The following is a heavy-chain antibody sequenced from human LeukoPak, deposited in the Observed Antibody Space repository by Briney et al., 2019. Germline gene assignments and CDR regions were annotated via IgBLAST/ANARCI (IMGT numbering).Heavy chain of an antibody. J-gene: IGHJ4*02. D-gene: IGHD3-3*01. V-gene: IGHV3-30*03. CDR2: ISNDGSRK. CDR3: ARDRAWNYFDY. CDR1: GFTFSRHG. Sequence: GGSLRLSCAPAGFTFSRHGMHWVRQAPGKGLEWVAIISNDGSRKYYAHSVEGRFTISRDNSKNTLYLQMDSLRAEDTAVYYCARDRAWNYFDYWGQGTLVTVSS.